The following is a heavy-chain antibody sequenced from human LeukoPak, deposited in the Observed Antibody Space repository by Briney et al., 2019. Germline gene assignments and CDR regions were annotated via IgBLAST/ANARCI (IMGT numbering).Heavy chain of an antibody. V-gene: IGHV4-4*02. D-gene: IGHD5-18*01. J-gene: IGHJ4*02. CDR3: ARDSGYSYGYEPRYFDY. CDR1: GGSISSSNW. Sequence: SGTLSLTCAVSGGSISSSNWWSWVRQPPGKGLEWIGEIYHSGSTNYNPSLKSRVTISVDKSKNQFSLKLSSVTAADTAVYYCARDSGYSYGYEPRYFDYWGQGTLVTVSS. CDR2: IYHSGST.